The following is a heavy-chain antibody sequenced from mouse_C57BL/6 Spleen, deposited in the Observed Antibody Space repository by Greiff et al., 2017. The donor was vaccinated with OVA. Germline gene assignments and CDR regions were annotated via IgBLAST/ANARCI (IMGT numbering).Heavy chain of an antibody. CDR2: IDPSDSYT. CDR3: ARAGAQGHYYFAMDY. CDR1: GYTFTSYW. J-gene: IGHJ4*01. Sequence: QVQLQQPGAELVKPGASVKLSCKASGYTFTSYWMQWVKQRPGQGLEWIGEIDPSDSYTNYNQKFKGKATLTVDTSSSTAYMQLSSLTSEDSAVYDCARAGAQGHYYFAMDYWGQGTSVTVSS. D-gene: IGHD3-2*02. V-gene: IGHV1-50*01.